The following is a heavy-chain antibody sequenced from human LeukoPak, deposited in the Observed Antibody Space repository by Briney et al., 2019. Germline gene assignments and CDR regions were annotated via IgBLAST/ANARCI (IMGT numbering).Heavy chain of an antibody. D-gene: IGHD4-17*01. CDR3: ARDPADHGDLREDAHYYALDV. CDR1: GYTFTTYG. CDR2: INTYNGST. V-gene: IGHV1-18*04. Sequence: ASEKVSCKASGYTFTTYGISWVRQAPGQGFEWMGWINTYNGSTNYAHKFRGRVTMTTDTSTRTVYMEVRSLRSDDTAVYYCARDPADHGDLREDAHYYALDVWGQGTTVTVSS. J-gene: IGHJ6*02.